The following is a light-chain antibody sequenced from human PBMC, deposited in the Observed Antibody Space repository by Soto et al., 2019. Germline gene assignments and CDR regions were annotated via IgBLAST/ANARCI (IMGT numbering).Light chain of an antibody. CDR2: AAS. J-gene: IGKJ3*01. CDR1: QDIRNY. Sequence: DIQMTQSPSSLSASVGDRVTMTCRASQDIRNYVAWYQQKPGEVPKLLSYAASTLQSGVPARFSGGGFGTDFTLPISSLRPEDVATYYCQRYHSALLTFGPGTKVDLK. CDR3: QRYHSALLT. V-gene: IGKV1-27*01.